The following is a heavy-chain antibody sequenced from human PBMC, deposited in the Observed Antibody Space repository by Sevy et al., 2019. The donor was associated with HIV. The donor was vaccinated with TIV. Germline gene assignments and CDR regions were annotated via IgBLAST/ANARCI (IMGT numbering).Heavy chain of an antibody. CDR2: IYYSGST. CDR1: GDSIFSGNSY. D-gene: IGHD2-21*01. Sequence: SKTLSLTCAVSGDSIFSGNSYWSWIRQYPGKGLEWIGYIYYSGSTYYNPSLKSRITISVDTSKNQFSLKLRSVTAADTAVYYCARDPVVPTGLGYFDYWGQGALVTVSS. J-gene: IGHJ4*02. V-gene: IGHV4-31*11. CDR3: ARDPVVPTGLGYFDY.